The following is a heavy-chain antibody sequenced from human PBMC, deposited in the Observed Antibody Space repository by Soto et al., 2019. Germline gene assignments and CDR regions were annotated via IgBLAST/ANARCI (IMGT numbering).Heavy chain of an antibody. J-gene: IGHJ4*02. CDR1: GFTFSSYS. D-gene: IGHD6-19*01. CDR3: ARSRGAGTKPLDY. CDR2: ISSSSSYI. V-gene: IGHV3-21*01. Sequence: EVQLVESGGGLVKPGGSLRLSCAASGFTFSSYSMNWVRQAPAKGLEWVSSISSSSSYIYYADSVKGRFTISRDNAKNSLYLQMNSLRAEDMAVYYCARSRGAGTKPLDYWGQGTLVTVSS.